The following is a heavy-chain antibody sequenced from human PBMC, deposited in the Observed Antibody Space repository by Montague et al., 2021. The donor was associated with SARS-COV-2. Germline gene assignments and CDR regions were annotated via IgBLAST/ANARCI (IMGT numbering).Heavy chain of an antibody. CDR1: GGSISSGSYY. D-gene: IGHD5-12*01. Sequence: SLSLTCTVSGGSISSGSYYWSWIQQPAGKGLEWIGRIYTSGTTDYSFSLKSRVTISVDTSKNQFSLKLTSVTAAATAVYYCTRAHSGSWAHLDNWGQGSMVTVSS. CDR2: IYTSGTT. V-gene: IGHV4-61*02. J-gene: IGHJ4*02. CDR3: TRAHSGSWAHLDN.